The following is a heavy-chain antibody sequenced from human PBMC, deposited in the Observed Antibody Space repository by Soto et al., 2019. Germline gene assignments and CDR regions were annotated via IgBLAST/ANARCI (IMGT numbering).Heavy chain of an antibody. D-gene: IGHD2-2*01. V-gene: IGHV4-34*01. CDR2: INHSGST. CDR3: ARGLRDIVVVPAAMNMDV. Sequence: QVQLQQWGAGLLKPSETLSLTCAVYGGSFSGYYWSWIRQPPGKGLEWIGEINHSGSTNYNPSLKSRVTMSVDTSKNQFSLKLSSVTAADTAVYYCARGLRDIVVVPAAMNMDVWGKGTTVTVSS. J-gene: IGHJ6*03. CDR1: GGSFSGYY.